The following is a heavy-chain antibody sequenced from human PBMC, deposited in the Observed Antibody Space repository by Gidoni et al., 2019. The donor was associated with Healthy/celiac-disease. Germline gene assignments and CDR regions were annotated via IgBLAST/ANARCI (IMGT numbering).Heavy chain of an antibody. Sequence: QVQLVESGGGVVQPGRSLRLSCAASGFTFSSYAMHWVRQAPGKGLEWVAVISYDGSNKYYADSVKGRFTISRDNSKNTLYLQMNSLRAEDTAVYYCARAGLELDEYFQHWGQGTLVTVSS. CDR3: ARAGLELDEYFQH. V-gene: IGHV3-30-3*01. CDR2: ISYDGSNK. J-gene: IGHJ1*01. D-gene: IGHD1-7*01. CDR1: GFTFSSYA.